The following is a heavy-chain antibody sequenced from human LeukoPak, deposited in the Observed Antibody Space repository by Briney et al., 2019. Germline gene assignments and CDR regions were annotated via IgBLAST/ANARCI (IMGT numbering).Heavy chain of an antibody. V-gene: IGHV3-30-3*01. D-gene: IGHD3-3*01. CDR1: GFTLSSYA. J-gene: IGHJ4*02. Sequence: GRSLRLSCAASGFTLSSYAMHWVRQAPGKGLEWVAVISYDGSNKYYPDSVKGRFTISRDNSKNTLYLQMNSLRAEDTAVYYCARVRSGFISTYYFDYWGQGTLVTVSS. CDR2: ISYDGSNK. CDR3: ARVRSGFISTYYFDY.